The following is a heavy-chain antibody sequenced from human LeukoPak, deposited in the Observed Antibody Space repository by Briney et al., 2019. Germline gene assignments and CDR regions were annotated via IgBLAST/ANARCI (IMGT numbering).Heavy chain of an antibody. J-gene: IGHJ4*02. CDR3: ARDRGGSSGWYGFDY. V-gene: IGHV4-61*02. D-gene: IGHD6-19*01. CDR2: IYTSGST. Sequence: SQTLSLTCTVSGGSISSGSYYWSWIRQPAGKGLEWIGRIYTSGSTNYNPSLKSRVTISVDTSKNQFSLKLSSATAADTAVYYCARDRGGSSGWYGFDYWGQGTLVTVSS. CDR1: GGSISSGSYY.